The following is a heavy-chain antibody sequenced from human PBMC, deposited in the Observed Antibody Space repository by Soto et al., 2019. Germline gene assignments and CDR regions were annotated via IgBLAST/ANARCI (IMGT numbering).Heavy chain of an antibody. D-gene: IGHD2-15*01. CDR3: TSTLGY. Sequence: KAGGSLRLSCAASGFTFSDAWMTWVRQAPGKGLEWVGLIKVKSNGGTTDYAAAVKGRFTISRDDSKNTLYLQMNSLKTEDTAVYYCTSTLGYWGQGTLVTVSS. CDR1: GFTFSDAW. CDR2: IKVKSNGGTT. V-gene: IGHV3-15*01. J-gene: IGHJ4*02.